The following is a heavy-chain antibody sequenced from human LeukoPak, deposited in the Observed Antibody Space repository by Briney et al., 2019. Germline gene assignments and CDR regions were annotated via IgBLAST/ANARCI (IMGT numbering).Heavy chain of an antibody. Sequence: ASVKVSCKASGYTFTSYGISWVRQAPGQGLEWMGWISAYNGNTNYAQKLQGRVTMTTDTSTSTAYMELRSLRSDDTAVYYCARDPTNPIAAAALRWGFDYWGQGTLVTVSS. CDR2: ISAYNGNT. D-gene: IGHD6-13*01. CDR1: GYTFTSYG. J-gene: IGHJ4*02. V-gene: IGHV1-18*01. CDR3: ARDPTNPIAAAALRWGFDY.